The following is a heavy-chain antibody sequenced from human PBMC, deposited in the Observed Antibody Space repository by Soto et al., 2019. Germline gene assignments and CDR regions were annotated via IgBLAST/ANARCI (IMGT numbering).Heavy chain of an antibody. CDR3: AKDSSSTIGIYDY. J-gene: IGHJ4*02. CDR1: GFTFSSYA. CDR2: ISGSGGST. V-gene: IGHV3-23*01. Sequence: GGSLRLSCAASGFTFSSYAMSWVRQAPGKGLEWVSAISGSGGSTYYEDSVKGRFTISRDNSKNTLYLQMNSLRAEDTAVYYCAKDSSSTIGIYDYWGQGTLVTVSS. D-gene: IGHD2-2*01.